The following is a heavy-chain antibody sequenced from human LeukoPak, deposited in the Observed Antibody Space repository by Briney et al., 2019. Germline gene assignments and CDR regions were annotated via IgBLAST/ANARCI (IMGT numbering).Heavy chain of an antibody. CDR3: ARAKLKAGIFADP. J-gene: IGHJ5*02. CDR2: IYYSGST. CDR1: GGSVSSYY. V-gene: IGHV4-59*02. D-gene: IGHD2-15*01. Sequence: SETLSLTCTVSGGSVSSYYRSWIRQPPGKGLEWIGYIYYSGSTNSNPSLTSRVTISVDTSKNQLSLELSSVTAADTAVYYCARAKLKAGIFADPWGQGTLVTVSS.